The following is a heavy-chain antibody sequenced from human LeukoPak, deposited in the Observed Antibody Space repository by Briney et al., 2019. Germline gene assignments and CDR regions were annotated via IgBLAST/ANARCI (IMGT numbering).Heavy chain of an antibody. CDR2: IISSGST. D-gene: IGHD2-15*01. Sequence: LETLSLTCTVSGGSISSYQWSWIRQPPGKGLEWIGYIISSGSTNYNPSLKSRVTISVDTSKNQLSLKLNSVTAADTAVYFCARASEPYCSGGSCPFDYWGQGTLVTVSS. CDR3: ARASEPYCSGGSCPFDY. J-gene: IGHJ4*02. CDR1: GGSISSYQ. V-gene: IGHV4-59*01.